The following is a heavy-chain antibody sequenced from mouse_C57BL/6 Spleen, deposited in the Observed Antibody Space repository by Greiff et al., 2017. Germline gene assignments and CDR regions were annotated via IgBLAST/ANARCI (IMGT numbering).Heavy chain of an antibody. CDR1: GYTFTSYW. J-gene: IGHJ2*01. CDR2: IHPSDSDT. V-gene: IGHV1-74*01. CDR3: AIGGWDSYFDY. Sequence: VKLQQPGAELVKPGASVKVSCKASGYTFTSYWMHWVKQRPGQGLEWIGRIHPSDSDTNYNQKFKGKATLTVDKSSSTAYMQLSSLTSEDSAVDYCAIGGWDSYFDYWGQGTTLTVSS. D-gene: IGHD3-3*01.